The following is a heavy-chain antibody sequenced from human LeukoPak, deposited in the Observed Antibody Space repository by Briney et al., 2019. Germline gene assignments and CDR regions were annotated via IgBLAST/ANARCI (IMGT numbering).Heavy chain of an antibody. CDR2: IYTSGST. CDR1: GGSISSYY. D-gene: IGHD2-2*01. CDR3: ARLTTDVVVPAARAYYYYYMDV. V-gene: IGHV4-4*09. Sequence: SETLSLTCTVSGGSISSYYWSWIRQPPGKGLEWIGYIYTSGSTNYNPSLKSRVTISVDTSKNQFSLKLSSVTAADTAAYYCARLTTDVVVPAARAYYYYYMDVWGKGTTVTVSS. J-gene: IGHJ6*03.